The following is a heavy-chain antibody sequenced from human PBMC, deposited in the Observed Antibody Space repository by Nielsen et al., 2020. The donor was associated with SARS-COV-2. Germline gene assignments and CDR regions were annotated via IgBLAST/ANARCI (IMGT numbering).Heavy chain of an antibody. D-gene: IGHD2-15*01. J-gene: IGHJ6*02. Sequence: GSLRLSCQGSGYSFTSYWIGWVRQMPGKGLEWMGIIYPGDSDTNYSPSFQGHVTISADKSISTAYLQWSSLKASDTAIYYCARSGYCSGGICYSDYYYGMDVWGQGTTVTVSS. V-gene: IGHV5-51*01. CDR3: ARSGYCSGGICYSDYYYGMDV. CDR2: IYPGDSDT. CDR1: GYSFTSYW.